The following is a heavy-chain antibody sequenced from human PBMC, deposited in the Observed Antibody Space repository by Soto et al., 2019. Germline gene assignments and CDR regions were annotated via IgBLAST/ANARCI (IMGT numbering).Heavy chain of an antibody. J-gene: IGHJ6*02. D-gene: IGHD5-12*01. CDR1: GYMFTSYY. Sequence: QVQLVQSGAEVKKPGASVKVSCKASGYMFTSYYLHWVRQAPGRGLEWMGIINPSGGSRSYAQKFQGRVTMTRDTSTSTVYMELSSLRSEDTAVYYCARDNGGYSGYDSYGMDVWGQGTTVTVSS. CDR2: INPSGGSR. V-gene: IGHV1-46*01. CDR3: ARDNGGYSGYDSYGMDV.